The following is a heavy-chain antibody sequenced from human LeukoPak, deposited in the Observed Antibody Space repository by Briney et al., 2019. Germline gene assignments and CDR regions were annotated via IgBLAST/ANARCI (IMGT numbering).Heavy chain of an antibody. CDR2: IYYSGST. CDR3: ARGYCSGATCYSAIQPWSYFDH. J-gene: IGHJ4*02. D-gene: IGHD2-15*01. CDR1: GGSISSSSYY. Sequence: SETLSLTCTVSGGSISSSSYYWGWIRQPPGKGLEWIGSIYYSGSTYYNPSLKSRVTISVDTSKNQFSLKLSSVTAADTAVYYCARGYCSGATCYSAIQPWSYFDHWGQGTLVTVSS. V-gene: IGHV4-39*07.